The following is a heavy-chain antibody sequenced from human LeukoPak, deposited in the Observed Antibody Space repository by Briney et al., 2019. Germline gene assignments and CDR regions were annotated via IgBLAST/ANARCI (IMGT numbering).Heavy chain of an antibody. V-gene: IGHV3-23*01. CDR3: ARGLLAAAGTNWFDP. J-gene: IGHJ5*02. CDR1: GFTFSSYA. CDR2: ISGSGGST. Sequence: GGSLRLSCAASGFTFSSYAMSWVRQAPGKGLEWVSAISGSGGSTYYADSVKGRSTISRDNSKNTLYLQMNSLRAEDTAVYYCARGLLAAAGTNWFDPWGQGTLVTVSS. D-gene: IGHD6-13*01.